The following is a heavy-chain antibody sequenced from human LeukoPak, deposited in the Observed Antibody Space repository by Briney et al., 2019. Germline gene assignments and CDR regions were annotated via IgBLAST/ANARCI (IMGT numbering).Heavy chain of an antibody. Sequence: SETLSLTCTVSGGSIGSYYWSWIRQPPGKGLEWIGYIYYSGSTNYNPSLKSRVTISVDTSKNQFSLKMSSVNAADTAVYYCARGRGSSSRTGLRYYYYMDFWGKGTTVTVSS. J-gene: IGHJ6*03. CDR1: GGSIGSYY. CDR2: IYYSGST. V-gene: IGHV4-59*12. D-gene: IGHD6-13*01. CDR3: ARGRGSSSRTGLRYYYYMDF.